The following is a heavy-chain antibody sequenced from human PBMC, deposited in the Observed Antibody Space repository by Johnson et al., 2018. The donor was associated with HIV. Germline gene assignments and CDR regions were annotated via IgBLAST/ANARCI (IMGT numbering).Heavy chain of an antibody. CDR3: ARQSLRAFDI. CDR2: ISGSGGST. CDR1: GFTFSACA. Sequence: VQLVESGGGLVQSGGSLRLSCAASGFTFSACAMSWVRQAPGKGLEWVSAISGSGGSTYYADSGKGRFTISRDNSKNTLYLQMSSLRAEDTAVYYCARQSLRAFDIWGQGTMVTVSS. J-gene: IGHJ3*02. V-gene: IGHV3-23*04. D-gene: IGHD5-24*01.